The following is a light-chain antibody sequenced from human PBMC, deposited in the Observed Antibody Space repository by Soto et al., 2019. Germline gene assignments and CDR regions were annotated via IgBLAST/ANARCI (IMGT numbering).Light chain of an antibody. CDR3: QQYNSFSLT. CDR1: QSISSW. CDR2: DAS. Sequence: DIQMTQSPSTLSASVGDRVTITCRASQSISSWLAWYQQKPGKAPKLLIYDASSLESGVPSRFSGSGSGTEFNLTSSSLQPDDFATYYCQQYNSFSLTFGGGTKVESK. V-gene: IGKV1-5*01. J-gene: IGKJ4*01.